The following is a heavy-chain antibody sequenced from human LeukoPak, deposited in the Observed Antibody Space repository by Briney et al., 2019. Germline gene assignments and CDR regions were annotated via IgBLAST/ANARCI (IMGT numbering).Heavy chain of an antibody. CDR1: GYTFTSYG. CDR3: ARDGEWLLPSSAFDI. Sequence: ASVKVSCKASGYTFTSYGISWVRQAPGQGLEWMGWISAYNGNTNYAQKLRGRVTMTTDTSTSTAYMELRSLRSDDTAVYYCARDGEWLLPSSAFDIWGQGTMVTVSS. J-gene: IGHJ3*02. V-gene: IGHV1-18*01. CDR2: ISAYNGNT. D-gene: IGHD5-12*01.